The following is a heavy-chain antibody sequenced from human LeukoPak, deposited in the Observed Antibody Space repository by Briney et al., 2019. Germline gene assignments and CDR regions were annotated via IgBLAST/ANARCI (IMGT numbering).Heavy chain of an antibody. J-gene: IGHJ4*02. CDR1: GFTFSNYS. CDR3: TRTKWPPGYFDY. CDR2: ISSSTTYI. Sequence: GGSLRLSCAASGFTFSNYSMNWVRQAPGKGLEWVSSISSSTTYIYYAGSVKGRFTISRDNAKNSLYLQLNSLRAEDTAVYYCTRTKWPPGYFDYWGQGTLVTVSS. D-gene: IGHD5-12*01. V-gene: IGHV3-21*01.